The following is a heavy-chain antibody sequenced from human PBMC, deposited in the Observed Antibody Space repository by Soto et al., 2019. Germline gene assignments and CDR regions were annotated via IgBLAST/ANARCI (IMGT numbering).Heavy chain of an antibody. J-gene: IGHJ1*01. CDR3: AKAAAGTLQH. CDR2: ISWNSGSI. Sequence: GGSLRLSCAASGFTFDDYAMHWVRQAPGKGLEWVSGISWNSGSIGYADSVKGRFTISRDNAKNSLYLQMNSLRAEDTALYYCAKAAAGTLQHWGQGTLVTVSS. V-gene: IGHV3-9*01. D-gene: IGHD6-13*01. CDR1: GFTFDDYA.